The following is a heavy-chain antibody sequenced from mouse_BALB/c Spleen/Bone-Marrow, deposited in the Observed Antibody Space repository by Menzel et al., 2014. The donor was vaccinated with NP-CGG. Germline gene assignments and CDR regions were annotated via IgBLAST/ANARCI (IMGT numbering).Heavy chain of an antibody. D-gene: IGHD1-2*01. CDR2: INPDSSTI. Sequence: EVKVVESGGGLVRPGGSLKLSCAVSGFAFSRYWMTWVRQAPGKGLEWIGEINPDSSTINYTPSLKDKFIISRDNAKNTLYLQMSKVRSEDTALYYCARPGYYGYQDVWGAGTTVTVPS. CDR3: ARPGYYGYQDV. J-gene: IGHJ1*01. V-gene: IGHV4-1*02. CDR1: GFAFSRYW.